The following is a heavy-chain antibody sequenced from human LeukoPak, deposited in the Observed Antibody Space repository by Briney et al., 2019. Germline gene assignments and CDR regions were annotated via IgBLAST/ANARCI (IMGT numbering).Heavy chain of an antibody. Sequence: PGGSLRLSCAASGFTFSSYAMSWVRQAPGKGLEWVSAISGSGGSTYYADSVKGRFTISRDNSKNTLYLQMNSLRAEDTAVYYCAKDLGRIGGGDCYGAFDIWGQGTMVTVSS. CDR2: ISGSGGST. CDR1: GFTFSSYA. V-gene: IGHV3-23*01. J-gene: IGHJ3*02. D-gene: IGHD2-21*02. CDR3: AKDLGRIGGGDCYGAFDI.